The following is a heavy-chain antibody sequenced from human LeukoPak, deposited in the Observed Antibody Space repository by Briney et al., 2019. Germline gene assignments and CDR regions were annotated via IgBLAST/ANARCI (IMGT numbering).Heavy chain of an antibody. CDR1: GFTFSSYA. J-gene: IGHJ4*02. V-gene: IGHV3-30*18. D-gene: IGHD3-9*01. CDR2: ISYEGNNI. CDR3: AKVLSEGYLPGYYNPFDS. Sequence: PGGSLRLSCAASGFTFSSYAMHWVRQAPGKGLEWVAVISYEGNNIYYVDSVKGRFTISRDNSKNTLFLQMNCLRAEDTAVYYCAKVLSEGYLPGYYNPFDSWGRGTLVTVSS.